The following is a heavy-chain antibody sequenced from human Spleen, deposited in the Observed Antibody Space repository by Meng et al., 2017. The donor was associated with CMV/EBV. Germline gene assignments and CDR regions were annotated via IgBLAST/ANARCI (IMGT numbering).Heavy chain of an antibody. CDR2: IRYDGSNK. CDR3: ARGGDCSSTSCYWEVDY. D-gene: IGHD2-2*01. V-gene: IGHV3-30*02. J-gene: IGHJ4*02. CDR1: GFTFSSYG. Sequence: GESLKISCAASGFTFSSYGMHWVRQAPGKGLEWVAFIRYDGSNKYYADSVKGRFTISRDNAKNSLYLQMNSLRAEDTAVYYCARGGDCSSTSCYWEVDYWGQGTLVTVSS.